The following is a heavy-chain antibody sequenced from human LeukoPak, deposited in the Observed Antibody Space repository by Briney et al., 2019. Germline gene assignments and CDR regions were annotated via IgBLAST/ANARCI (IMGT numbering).Heavy chain of an antibody. V-gene: IGHV3-30*04. CDR2: ISNDGSNE. CDR3: ARESVASGLFDY. Sequence: GGSLRLSCAASGFTISTYVMHWVSQAPGKGLEGVAVISNDGSNEDYADSVKGRFSISRDNSKNTLFLQMNSLRVEDTAVYYCARESVASGLFDYWGQGTLVTVSS. D-gene: IGHD5-12*01. CDR1: GFTISTYV. J-gene: IGHJ4*02.